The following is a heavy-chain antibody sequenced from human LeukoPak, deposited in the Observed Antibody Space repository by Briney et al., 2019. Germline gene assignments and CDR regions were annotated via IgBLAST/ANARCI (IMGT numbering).Heavy chain of an antibody. CDR3: ARGRGWFQKYFDY. CDR2: IYYSGST. V-gene: IGHV4-59*12. CDR1: GGSISSYY. Sequence: SETLSLTCTVSGGSISSYYWSWIRQPPRKGLEWIGYIYYSGSTNYNPSLKSRVTISVDTSKNQFSLKLSSVTAADTAVYYCARGRGWFQKYFDYWGQGTLVTVSS. J-gene: IGHJ4*02. D-gene: IGHD6-19*01.